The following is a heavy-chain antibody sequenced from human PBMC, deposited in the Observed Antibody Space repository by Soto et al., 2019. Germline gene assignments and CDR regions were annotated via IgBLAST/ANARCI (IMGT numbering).Heavy chain of an antibody. CDR2: IYYSGST. CDR3: ATTPQYYDFWSGYYMGGGYYYYGMDV. D-gene: IGHD3-3*01. J-gene: IGHJ6*02. V-gene: IGHV4-39*01. Sequence: PSETLSLTCTVSGGSISSSSYYWGWIRQPPGKGLEWILSIYYSGSTYYNPSLKSRVTISVDTSKNQFSLKLSSVTAADTAVYYCATTPQYYDFWSGYYMGGGYYYYGMDVWGQGTTVTVSS. CDR1: GGSISSSSYY.